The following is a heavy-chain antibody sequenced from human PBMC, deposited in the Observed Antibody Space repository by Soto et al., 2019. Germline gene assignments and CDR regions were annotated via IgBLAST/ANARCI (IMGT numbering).Heavy chain of an antibody. D-gene: IGHD3-22*01. Sequence: PSETLSLTCTVSGGSISSGGYYWSWIRQHPGKGLGWIGYIYYSGSTYYNPSLKSRVTISVDTSKNQFSLKLSSVTAADTAVYYCASANYDSSGYAVDYWGQGTLVTVSS. CDR3: ASANYDSSGYAVDY. CDR1: GGSISSGGYY. J-gene: IGHJ4*02. CDR2: IYYSGST. V-gene: IGHV4-31*03.